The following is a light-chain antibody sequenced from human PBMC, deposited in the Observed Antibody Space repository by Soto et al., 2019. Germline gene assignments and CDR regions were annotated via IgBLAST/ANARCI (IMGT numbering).Light chain of an antibody. CDR3: QQYDNWPLT. CDR1: QSVSSN. J-gene: IGKJ4*01. V-gene: IGKV3-15*01. CDR2: GAS. Sequence: EIVMTQSPATLSVSPGERATLSCRASQSVSSNLARYQQKPGQAPRLLVYGASTRATGIPARFSGSGAGTDFTLTINSLQSEDFAVYYCQQYDNWPLTFGGGTKVEIK.